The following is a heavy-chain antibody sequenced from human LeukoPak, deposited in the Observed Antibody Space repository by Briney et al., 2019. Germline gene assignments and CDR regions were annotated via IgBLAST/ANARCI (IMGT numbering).Heavy chain of an antibody. CDR1: GYSFTTYW. CDR3: ARTDMYSSSLNWFDP. Sequence: GESLKISCKGSGYSFTTYWIGWVRQMPGKGLEWMGIIYPGDSDTRYSPSFQGQVTISADRSISTAYLQWSSLKASDTAMYYCARTDMYSSSLNWFDPWGQGTLVTVSS. CDR2: IYPGDSDT. D-gene: IGHD1-26*01. J-gene: IGHJ5*02. V-gene: IGHV5-51*01.